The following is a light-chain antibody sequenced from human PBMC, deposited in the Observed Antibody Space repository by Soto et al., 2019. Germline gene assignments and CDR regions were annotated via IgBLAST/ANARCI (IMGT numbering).Light chain of an antibody. CDR1: SSDVGSYNL. CDR2: EVS. CDR3: CSYAGSSTYYV. V-gene: IGLV2-23*02. Sequence: QSVLTQPASVSGSPGQSITISCTGTSSDVGSYNLVSWYQQHPGKAPKLMIYEVSKRPSGVSNRFSGSKSGNTASLTISWLQAEDEADYYCCSYAGSSTYYVFGTGTKVTVL. J-gene: IGLJ1*01.